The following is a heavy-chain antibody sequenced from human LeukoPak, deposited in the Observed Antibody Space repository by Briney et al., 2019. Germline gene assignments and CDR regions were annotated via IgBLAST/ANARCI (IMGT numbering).Heavy chain of an antibody. CDR1: GFTFTNAW. Sequence: GSLRLSCAASGFTFTNAWMSWVRQAPGKGLEWVGHIKSKTVGGTTDYAAPVNGRFTISRDDSKDTVYLQMNSLQTEDIAVYYCATEYYGAYNNWGQGALVTVSS. CDR2: IKSKTVGGTT. V-gene: IGHV3-15*01. J-gene: IGHJ4*02. D-gene: IGHD4/OR15-4a*01. CDR3: ATEYYGAYNN.